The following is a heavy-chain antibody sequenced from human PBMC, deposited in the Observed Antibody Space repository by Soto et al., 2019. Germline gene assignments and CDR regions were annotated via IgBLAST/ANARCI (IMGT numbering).Heavy chain of an antibody. D-gene: IGHD6-19*01. V-gene: IGHV4-39*01. J-gene: IGHJ4*02. CDR3: ARAWRSSGWYGFDY. CDR2: IYYSGST. CDR1: GGSISSSSYY. Sequence: SETLSLTCTVSGGSISSSSYYWGWIRQPPGKGLEWIGSIYYSGSTYYNPSLKSRVTISVDTSKNQFSLKLSSVTAADTAVYYCARAWRSSGWYGFDYWGQGTLGTVPQ.